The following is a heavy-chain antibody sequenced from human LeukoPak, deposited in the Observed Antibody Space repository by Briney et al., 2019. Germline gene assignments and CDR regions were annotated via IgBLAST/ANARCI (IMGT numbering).Heavy chain of an antibody. CDR1: GFTVSSYA. J-gene: IGHJ4*02. CDR3: AKDLYYDSSGYYRTLGYFDY. Sequence: GGSLRLSCAASGFTVSSYAMSWVRQAPGKGLEWVSAISGSGGSTYYADSVKGRFTISRDNSKNTLYLQMNSLRAEDTAVYYCAKDLYYDSSGYYRTLGYFDYWGQGTLVTVSS. CDR2: ISGSGGST. V-gene: IGHV3-23*01. D-gene: IGHD3-22*01.